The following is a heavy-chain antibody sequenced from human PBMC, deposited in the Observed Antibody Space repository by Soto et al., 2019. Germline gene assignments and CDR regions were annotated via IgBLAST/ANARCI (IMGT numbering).Heavy chain of an antibody. CDR2: RYYSEST. CDR3: ARNKCSGGSCYSWYLDY. Sequence: SETLSITCTVSGGSITTGGYYWSWIRQLPGKGLEWIGHRYYSESTYYNPSLKSRVSISLDTSKNQFSLKLSFVTAADTAMYYCARNKCSGGSCYSWYLDYWGQGTPVTVSS. D-gene: IGHD2-15*01. CDR1: GGSITTGGYY. J-gene: IGHJ4*02. V-gene: IGHV4-31*03.